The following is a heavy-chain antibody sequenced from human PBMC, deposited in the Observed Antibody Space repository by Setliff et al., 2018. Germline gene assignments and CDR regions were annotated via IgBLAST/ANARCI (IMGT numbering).Heavy chain of an antibody. CDR3: VRGPGPSVVVAIPFDH. V-gene: IGHV1-18*01. Sequence: GASVKVSCKTSGYAFITFGMSWVRQAPGQGLEWMGWMSPVYGIANYARKFQGRVTLTADTSTTTAYLELASLRDDDTAVYHCVRGPGPSVVVAIPFDHWGQGSLVTVPQ. CDR2: MSPVYGIA. D-gene: IGHD5-12*01. J-gene: IGHJ4*02. CDR1: GYAFITFG.